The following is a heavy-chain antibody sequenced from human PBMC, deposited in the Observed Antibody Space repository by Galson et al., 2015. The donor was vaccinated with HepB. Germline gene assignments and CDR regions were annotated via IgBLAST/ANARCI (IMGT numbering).Heavy chain of an antibody. CDR3: SRGILPGAIARFDAFDS. J-gene: IGHJ3*01. CDR2: ISGSGGLTI. D-gene: IGHD2-15*01. CDR1: GFTFSSHA. Sequence: SLRLSCAASGFTFSSHAMSWVRPAPGKGLEWVSAISGSGGLTIYYADSVRGRFTISRDNAKNLVFLEMNSLRPEDTAVYFCSRGILPGAIARFDAFDSWGQGTTVTVSS. V-gene: IGHV3-23*01.